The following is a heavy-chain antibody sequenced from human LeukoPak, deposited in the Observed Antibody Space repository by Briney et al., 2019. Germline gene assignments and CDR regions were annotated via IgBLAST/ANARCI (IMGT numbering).Heavy chain of an antibody. V-gene: IGHV3-30-3*01. CDR1: GFTFSSYA. J-gene: IGHJ4*02. CDR3: ARGGAVRPDY. CDR2: ISYDGSNK. Sequence: PGGSLRLSCAASGFTFSSYAMHWVRQAPGKGLEWVAFISYDGSNKYYADSVKGRFTISRDNAKNSLYLQMNSLRVEDTAVYYCARGGAVRPDYWGQGTLVTVSS. D-gene: IGHD6-6*01.